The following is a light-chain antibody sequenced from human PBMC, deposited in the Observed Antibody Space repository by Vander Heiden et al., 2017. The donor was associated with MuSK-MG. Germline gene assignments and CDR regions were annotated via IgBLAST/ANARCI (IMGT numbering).Light chain of an antibody. CDR3: VLVMGSGIWV. CDR2: NTN. V-gene: IGLV8-61*01. J-gene: IGLJ2*01. CDR1: SGSVTTSYY. Sequence: QTVVTQEPSFSVSPGGTVTLTCALSSGSVTTSYYPTWYQQTPGQVPRTLIYNTNTRSSGVPDRFSGSILGNKAALTITGAQADDESDYYCVLVMGSGIWVFGGGTKLTVL.